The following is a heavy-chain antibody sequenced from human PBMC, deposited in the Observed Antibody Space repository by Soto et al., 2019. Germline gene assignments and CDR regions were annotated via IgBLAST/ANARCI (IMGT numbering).Heavy chain of an antibody. D-gene: IGHD2-15*01. V-gene: IGHV4-30-2*01. CDR2: IYHSVST. CDR1: GGSISSGRYS. J-gene: IGHJ4*02. CDR3: ARGSVVAAKLFDY. Sequence: PSETLSLTCAVSGGSISSGRYSWIWIRQPPGKGLEWIGYIYHSVSTYYNSSLKSRVTISVDTSKNQFSLMLSSMTAAATALYYFARGSVVAAKLFDYWGQGTLSTLFS.